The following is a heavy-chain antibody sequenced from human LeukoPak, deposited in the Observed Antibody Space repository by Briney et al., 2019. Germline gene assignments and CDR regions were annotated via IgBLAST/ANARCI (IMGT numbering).Heavy chain of an antibody. V-gene: IGHV3-53*01. J-gene: IGHJ4*02. CDR1: GFTVSSNY. CDR2: IYSGGNT. D-gene: IGHD3-3*01. Sequence: GGSLRLSCAVSGFTVSSNYMSWVRQAPGKGLEWVSVIYSGGNTYYADSVRGRFTISRDNSKNTLYLQMNSLRADDTAVYYCAKDHNDFWSGYPPNWGQGTLVTVSS. CDR3: AKDHNDFWSGYPPN.